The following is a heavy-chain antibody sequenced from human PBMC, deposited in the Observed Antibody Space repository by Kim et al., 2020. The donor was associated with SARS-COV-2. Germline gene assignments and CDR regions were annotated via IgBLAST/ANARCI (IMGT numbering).Heavy chain of an antibody. CDR2: ISSSSSYT. CDR1: GFTFSDYY. J-gene: IGHJ5*02. CDR3: ARDVLGFSYPPTPTGDWFDP. V-gene: IGHV3-11*06. D-gene: IGHD3-3*01. Sequence: GGSLRLSCAASGFTFSDYYMSWIRQAPGKGLEWVSYISSSSSYTNYADSVKGRFTISRDNAKNSLYLQMNSLRAEDTAVYYCARDVLGFSYPPTPTGDWFDPWGQGTLVTVSS.